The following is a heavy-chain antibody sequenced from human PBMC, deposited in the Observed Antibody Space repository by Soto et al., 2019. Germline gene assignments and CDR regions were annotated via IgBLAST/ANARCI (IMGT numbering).Heavy chain of an antibody. CDR1: HGSISSYY. Sequence: SETLSLTCTVSHGSISSYYWSWIRQPAGKGLEWIGRIYTSGSTNYNPSLKSRVTMSVDTSKNQFSVKLSSVTAADTAVYYCAGDTSGYYYLFDCWGQGTLVTVSS. D-gene: IGHD3-22*01. J-gene: IGHJ4*02. CDR2: IYTSGST. CDR3: AGDTSGYYYLFDC. V-gene: IGHV4-4*07.